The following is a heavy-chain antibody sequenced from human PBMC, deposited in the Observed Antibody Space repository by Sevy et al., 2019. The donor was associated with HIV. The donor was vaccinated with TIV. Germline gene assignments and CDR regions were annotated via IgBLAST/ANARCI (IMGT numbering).Heavy chain of an antibody. J-gene: IGHJ4*02. D-gene: IGHD3-22*01. CDR2: IYYSGST. V-gene: IGHV4-31*03. Sequence: TLSLTCTVSGGSISSGGYYWSWIRQHPGKGLEWIGYIYYSGSTYYNPSLKSRVTISVDTSKNQFSLKLSSVTAADTTVYYCARDVVSRGYFDYWGQGTLVTVSS. CDR1: GGSISSGGYY. CDR3: ARDVVSRGYFDY.